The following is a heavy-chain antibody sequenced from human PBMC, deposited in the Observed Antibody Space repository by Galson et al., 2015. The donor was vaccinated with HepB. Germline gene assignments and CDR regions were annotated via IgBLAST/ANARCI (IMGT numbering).Heavy chain of an antibody. D-gene: IGHD3-10*01. CDR1: GYSFATYW. CDR2: IYPGDSDT. Sequence: QSGAEVKKPGESLKISCKGSGYSFATYWIAWVRQMPGKGLEWIGIIYPGDSDTRYSPSFQGQVTISADKSISTAYLQWSSLKASDTAMYYCARGDYGSGSYDNGFDYWGQGSLVTVPS. V-gene: IGHV5-51*03. CDR3: ARGDYGSGSYDNGFDY. J-gene: IGHJ4*02.